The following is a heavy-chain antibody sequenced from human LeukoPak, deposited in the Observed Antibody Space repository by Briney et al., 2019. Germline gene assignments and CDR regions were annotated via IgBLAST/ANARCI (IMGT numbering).Heavy chain of an antibody. CDR3: ARGQIPLYFDY. V-gene: IGHV4-34*01. Sequence: SETLSLTCAVYGGSFSGYYWSWIRQPPGKGLEWIGEINHSGSTNYNPSLKSRGTISVDTSKNQFSLKLSSVTAADTAVYYCARGQIPLYFDYWGQGTLVTVSS. D-gene: IGHD2-2*02. J-gene: IGHJ4*02. CDR1: GGSFSGYY. CDR2: INHSGST.